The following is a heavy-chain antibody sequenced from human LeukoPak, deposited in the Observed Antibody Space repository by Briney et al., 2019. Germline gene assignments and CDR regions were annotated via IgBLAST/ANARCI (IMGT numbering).Heavy chain of an antibody. V-gene: IGHV4-59*12. CDR1: GDSISTYY. CDR2: IYYSGDT. CDR3: ARDVGGNYYDSSGYYGYWFFDL. D-gene: IGHD3-22*01. Sequence: SETLSLTCSISGDSISTYYWSWIRQTPGKGLEWIGYIYYSGDTNYNPSLKSRVTMSVDTSKNQFSLKLSSVTAADTAVYYCARDVGGNYYDSSGYYGYWFFDLWGRGTLVTVSS. J-gene: IGHJ2*01.